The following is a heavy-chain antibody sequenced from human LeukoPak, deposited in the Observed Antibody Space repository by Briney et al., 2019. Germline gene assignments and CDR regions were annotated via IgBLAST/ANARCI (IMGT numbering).Heavy chain of an antibody. Sequence: PGGSLRLSCAASGFTFSSYSMNWVRQAPGKGLEWVSSISSSSSYIYYADSVKGRFTISRDNAKNSLYLQMNSLRAEDTAVYYCARDAQSYGSGSYYYYYGMDVWGQGTTVTVSS. CDR2: ISSSSSYI. V-gene: IGHV3-21*01. J-gene: IGHJ6*02. CDR3: ARDAQSYGSGSYYYYYGMDV. D-gene: IGHD3-10*01. CDR1: GFTFSSYS.